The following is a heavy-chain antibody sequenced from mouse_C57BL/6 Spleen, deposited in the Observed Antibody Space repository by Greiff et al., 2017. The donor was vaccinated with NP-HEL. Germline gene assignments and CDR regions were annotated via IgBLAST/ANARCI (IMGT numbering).Heavy chain of an antibody. CDR2: IDPSDSYT. CDR3: ARNYYGNYWYFDV. V-gene: IGHV1-69*01. CDR1: GYTFTSYW. Sequence: VQLQQPGAELVMPGASVKLSCKASGYTFTSYWMHWVKQRPGQGLDWIGEIDPSDSYTNYNQKFKGKSTLTVDKSSSTAYMHLSILTSEDSAVYYCARNYYGNYWYFDVWGTGTTVTVAS. J-gene: IGHJ1*03. D-gene: IGHD1-1*02.